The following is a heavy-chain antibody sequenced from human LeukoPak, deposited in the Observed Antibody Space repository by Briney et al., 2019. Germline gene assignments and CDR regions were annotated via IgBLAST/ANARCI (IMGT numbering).Heavy chain of an antibody. J-gene: IGHJ4*02. CDR2: ISAYSGYT. CDR1: GYTFTNYG. CDR3: ARDAVSTTTAGGIDY. D-gene: IGHD5/OR15-5a*01. Sequence: ASVKVSCKASGYTFTNYGISWVRQAPGQGLEWMGWISAYSGYTHYAQKIQGRVTVTTEASTSTAYMELGSLTSYDTAVYYCARDAVSTTTAGGIDYWGQGTLVTVPS. V-gene: IGHV1-18*01.